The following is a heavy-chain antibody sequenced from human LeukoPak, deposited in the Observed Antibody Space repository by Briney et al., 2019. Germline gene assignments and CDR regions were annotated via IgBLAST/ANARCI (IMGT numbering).Heavy chain of an antibody. CDR1: GFTFSSYA. CDR3: ARAGRVVLVVVATDI. V-gene: IGHV3-30*04. J-gene: IGHJ4*02. Sequence: PGGSLRLSCAASGFTFSSYAMHWVRQAPGKGLEWVAFISYDGSNTYYADSVKGRFTISRDNSKNTLYLQMNSLRAEDTAVYYCARAGRVVLVVVATDIWGQGTLVTVSS. D-gene: IGHD2-15*01. CDR2: ISYDGSNT.